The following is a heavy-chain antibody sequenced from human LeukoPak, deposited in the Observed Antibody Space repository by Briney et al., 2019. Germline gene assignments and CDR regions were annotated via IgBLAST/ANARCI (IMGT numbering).Heavy chain of an antibody. CDR2: ISYDGSNK. D-gene: IGHD3-22*01. J-gene: IGHJ4*02. CDR1: GFTFSSFA. CDR3: ARKYDTSGYYYPYFDY. V-gene: IGHV3-30-3*01. Sequence: GSLRLSCAASGFTFSSFAMYWVRQAPGKGLEWVAVISYDGSNKYYADSVKGRFTISRDNSKNTLDLQMTSLRAEDTAVYYCARKYDTSGYYYPYFDYWGQGTLVTVSS.